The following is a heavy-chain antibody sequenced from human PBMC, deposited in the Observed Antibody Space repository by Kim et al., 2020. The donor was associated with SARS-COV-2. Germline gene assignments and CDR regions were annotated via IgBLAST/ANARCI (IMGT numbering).Heavy chain of an antibody. D-gene: IGHD6-13*01. V-gene: IGHV6-1*01. CDR1: GDSVSSTSAA. CDR2: TYYRSKWYN. J-gene: IGHJ1*01. CDR3: ARGGIAAAGTLEYFQH. Sequence: SQTLSLTCAISGDSVSSTSAAWNWIRQSPSRGLEWLGRTYYRSKWYNDYAVSVKSRITINPDTSKNQFSLQLNSVTPEDTAVYYCARGGIAAAGTLEYFQHWGQGTLVTVS.